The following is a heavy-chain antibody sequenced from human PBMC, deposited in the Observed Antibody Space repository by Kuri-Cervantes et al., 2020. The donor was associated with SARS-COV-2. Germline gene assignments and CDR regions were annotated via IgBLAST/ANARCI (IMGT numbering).Heavy chain of an antibody. CDR3: AREDPSDNWFDP. CDR1: GFTFGDYA. V-gene: IGHV3-15*01. Sequence: GGSLRLSCTASGFTFGDYAMSWVRQAPGKGLEWVGRIKSKTDGGTTDYAAPVKGRFTISRDDSKNTLYLQMNSLKTEDTAVYYCAREDPSDNWFDPWGQGTLVTVSS. CDR2: IKSKTDGGTT. J-gene: IGHJ5*02.